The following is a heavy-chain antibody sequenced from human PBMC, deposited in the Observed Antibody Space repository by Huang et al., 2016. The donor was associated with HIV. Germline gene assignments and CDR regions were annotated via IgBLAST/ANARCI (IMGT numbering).Heavy chain of an antibody. D-gene: IGHD5-12*01. J-gene: IGHJ3*02. CDR3: TREYTVAGAFDI. V-gene: IGHV3-30-3*01. Sequence: QGQLVESGGGVVRPGRSLRLSCAASGFSFSNYAMHWVRQAPGKRLEGVTFISNDGTTTYYANSVKGRLTISRDNVKNTLYLQMNRLRGDDTAVYYCTREYTVAGAFDIWGQGTMVTVSS. CDR1: GFSFSNYA. CDR2: ISNDGTTT.